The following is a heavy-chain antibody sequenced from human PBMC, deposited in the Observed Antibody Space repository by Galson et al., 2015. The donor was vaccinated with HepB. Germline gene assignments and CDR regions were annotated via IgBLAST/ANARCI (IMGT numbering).Heavy chain of an antibody. CDR3: ARPSDYYDSSGYMSDAFDI. CDR2: INPTGYST. CDR1: RYTFTRYN. Sequence: SVKVSCKAPRYTFTRYNMHWVRQAPGQGLEWMGVINPTGYSTTYARKFQGRVTMTSDTSTSTVYMELSSLRSEDTAVYYCARPSDYYDSSGYMSDAFDIWRQGTMVTVSS. D-gene: IGHD3-22*01. V-gene: IGHV1-46*01. J-gene: IGHJ3*02.